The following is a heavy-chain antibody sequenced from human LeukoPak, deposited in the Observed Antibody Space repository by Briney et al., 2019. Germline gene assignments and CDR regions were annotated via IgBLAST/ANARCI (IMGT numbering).Heavy chain of an antibody. V-gene: IGHV1-69*13. D-gene: IGHD1-1*01. CDR3: ARYGKDWNDEGDY. Sequence: SVKVSCKASGGTFSSYAISWVRQAPGQGFECMGGIIPIFGTANYAQKFQGRVTITADESTSTAYMELSSLRSEDTAVYYCARYGKDWNDEGDYWGQGTLVTVFS. J-gene: IGHJ4*02. CDR2: IIPIFGTA. CDR1: GGTFSSYA.